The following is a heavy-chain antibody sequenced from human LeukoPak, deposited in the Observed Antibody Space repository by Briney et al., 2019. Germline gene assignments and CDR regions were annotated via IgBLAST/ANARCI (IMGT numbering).Heavy chain of an antibody. Sequence: PSETLSLTCTVSGYSISSIYYWGWIRQPPGKGLEWIGYIYYSGSTNYNPSLKSRVTISVDTSKNQFSLKLSSVTAADTAVYYCALYRHYYDSSGYCYLDYWGQGTLVTVSS. CDR2: IYYSGST. CDR1: GYSISSIYY. J-gene: IGHJ4*02. V-gene: IGHV4-61*01. D-gene: IGHD3-22*01. CDR3: ALYRHYYDSSGYCYLDY.